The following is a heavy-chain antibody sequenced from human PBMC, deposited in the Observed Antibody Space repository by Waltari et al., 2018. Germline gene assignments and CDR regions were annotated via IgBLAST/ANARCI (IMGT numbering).Heavy chain of an antibody. CDR1: GFTFSSYW. J-gene: IGHJ5*02. Sequence: EVQLVESGGGLVQPGGSLRLSCAASGFTFSSYWMSWVRQAPGKGLEWVANIKQDGSEEYYVDSVKGRFTISRDNAKNSLYLQMNSLRAEDTAVYYCARRYISSRFDWFDPWGQGTLVTVSS. CDR3: ARRYISSRFDWFDP. D-gene: IGHD3-3*02. V-gene: IGHV3-7*01. CDR2: IKQDGSEE.